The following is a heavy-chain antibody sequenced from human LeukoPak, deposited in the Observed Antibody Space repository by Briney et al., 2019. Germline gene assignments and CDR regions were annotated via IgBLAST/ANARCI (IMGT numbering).Heavy chain of an antibody. CDR1: GASVNSGNYY. Sequence: SETLSLTCTVSGASVNSGNYYWTWIRQPAGKRLEWIGRIYTSGNTNYNPSLKSRVTISIDASKNQFSLRLSSVTAADTAVYYCTRGGELMNFWGQGTLVTVSS. CDR2: IYTSGNT. CDR3: TRGGELMNF. V-gene: IGHV4-61*02. J-gene: IGHJ4*02. D-gene: IGHD1-26*01.